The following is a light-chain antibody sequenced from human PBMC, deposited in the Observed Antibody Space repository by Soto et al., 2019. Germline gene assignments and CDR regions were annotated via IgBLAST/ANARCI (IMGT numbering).Light chain of an antibody. J-gene: IGKJ1*01. CDR1: QGIGSW. CDR2: GTS. Sequence: DIQMTQSPSSLSASVGDRVTITCRASQGIGSWLAWYQQKAGKAPNLLIYGTSSLQTGVPSRFSGSGSGTDFTLTISSLQPEHFATYYCQQAFSFPRTFGQGTKV. V-gene: IGKV1-12*01. CDR3: QQAFSFPRT.